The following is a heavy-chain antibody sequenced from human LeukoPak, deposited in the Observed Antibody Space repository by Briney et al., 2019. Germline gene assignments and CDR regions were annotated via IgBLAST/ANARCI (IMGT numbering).Heavy chain of an antibody. CDR1: GYTFTGYY. CDR3: ARFYCSGGSCYSEDPYYFDY. CDR2: INPNSGGT. J-gene: IGHJ4*02. V-gene: IGHV1-2*02. Sequence: ASVRVSCKASGYTFTGYYMHWVRQAPGQGLEWMGWINPNSGGTNYAQKFQGRVTMTRDTSINTAYMELSRLRSDDTAVYYCARFYCSGGSCYSEDPYYFDYWGQGTLVTVSS. D-gene: IGHD2-15*01.